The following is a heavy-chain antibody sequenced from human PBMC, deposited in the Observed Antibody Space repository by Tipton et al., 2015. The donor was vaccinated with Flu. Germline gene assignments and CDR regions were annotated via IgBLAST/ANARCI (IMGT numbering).Heavy chain of an antibody. CDR3: ARDTSLIPAALLY. CDR2: VYYSGNT. J-gene: IGHJ4*02. D-gene: IGHD2-2*01. Sequence: TLSLTCSVSGGSINNYYLSWIRQPPGKGLEWIGSVYYSGNTYYNPSLKSRVAMSVDTSKNQLSLKLNSVTAADTAVYYCARDTSLIPAALLYWGQGILVTVSS. V-gene: IGHV4-59*01. CDR1: GGSINNYY.